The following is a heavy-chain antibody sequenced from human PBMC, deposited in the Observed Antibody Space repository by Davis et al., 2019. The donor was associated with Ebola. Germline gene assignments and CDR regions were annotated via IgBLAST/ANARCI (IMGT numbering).Heavy chain of an antibody. CDR1: GYTFTSYG. D-gene: IGHD5-12*01. J-gene: IGHJ3*02. Sequence: ASVKVSCKASGYTFTSYGISWVRQAPGQGLEWMGWISAYNGNTNYAQKLQGRVTMTTDTSTSTAYMELRSLRSDDTAVYYCARDRHWYSGYDRDAFDIWGQGTMVTVSS. V-gene: IGHV1-18*01. CDR3: ARDRHWYSGYDRDAFDI. CDR2: ISAYNGNT.